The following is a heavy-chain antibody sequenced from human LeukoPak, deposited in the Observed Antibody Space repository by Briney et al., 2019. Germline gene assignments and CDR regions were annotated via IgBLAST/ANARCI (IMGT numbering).Heavy chain of an antibody. D-gene: IGHD1-26*01. CDR2: ISSSGSTI. CDR3: ARDLFAGELHPFDY. J-gene: IGHJ4*02. V-gene: IGHV3-11*01. Sequence: GGSLSLSCAASGFTFSDYYMSWIRQAPGKGLEWVSYISSSGSTIYYADSVKGRFTISRDNAKNSLYLQMNSLIAEDTAVYYCARDLFAGELHPFDYWGQGTLVTVSS. CDR1: GFTFSDYY.